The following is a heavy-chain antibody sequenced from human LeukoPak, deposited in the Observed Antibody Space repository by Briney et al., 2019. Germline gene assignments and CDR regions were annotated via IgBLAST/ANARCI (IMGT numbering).Heavy chain of an antibody. J-gene: IGHJ6*02. V-gene: IGHV3-64D*06. CDR2: ISSNGGST. Sequence: GGSLRLSCSASGFPFSSYAMHWVRQAPGKGLEYVSTISSNGGSTYYADSVKGRFTTSRDNSKNTLYLQMSSLRVEDTAVYYCVKGAAYYYYSGMDVWGQGTTVTVSS. CDR1: GFPFSSYA. CDR3: VKGAAYYYYSGMDV. D-gene: IGHD2-15*01.